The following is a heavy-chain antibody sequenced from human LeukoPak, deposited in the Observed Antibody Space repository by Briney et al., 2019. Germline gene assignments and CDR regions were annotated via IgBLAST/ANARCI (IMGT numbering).Heavy chain of an antibody. CDR3: AKGSGYDTDFDY. V-gene: IGHV3-23*01. CDR1: GFTFSTYV. Sequence: PGGSLTLFCAASGFTFSTYVMSWVRQAPGKGLEWVSGISGSGDNTYYADSVKGRFTISRDNSKNTLYLQMNSLRAEDTAVYYCAKGSGYDTDFDYWGQGTLVSVSS. D-gene: IGHD5-12*01. J-gene: IGHJ4*02. CDR2: ISGSGDNT.